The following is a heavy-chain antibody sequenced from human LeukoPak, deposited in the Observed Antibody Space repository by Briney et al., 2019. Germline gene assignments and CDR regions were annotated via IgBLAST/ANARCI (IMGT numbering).Heavy chain of an antibody. CDR2: INHSGST. J-gene: IGHJ6*03. CDR1: GGSFSGYY. D-gene: IGHD5-18*01. CDR3: ARVAMVTFFYYYYYMDV. V-gene: IGHV4-34*01. Sequence: SETLSLTCAVYGGSFSGYYWSWIRQPPGKGLEWIEEINHSGSTNYNPSLKSRVTISVDTSKNQFSLKLSSVTAADTAVYYCARVAMVTFFYYYYYMDVWGKGTTVTVSS.